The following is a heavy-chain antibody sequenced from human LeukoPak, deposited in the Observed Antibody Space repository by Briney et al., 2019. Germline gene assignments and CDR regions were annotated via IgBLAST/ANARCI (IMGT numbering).Heavy chain of an antibody. CDR3: ARGRHDSSGYYQRDYYYMDV. J-gene: IGHJ6*03. CDR2: INHSGST. D-gene: IGHD3-22*01. V-gene: IGHV4-34*01. Sequence: PSETLSLTCAVYGGSFSGYYWSWIRQPPGKGLEWIGEINHSGSTNYNPSLKSRVTISVDTSKNQFSLKLSSVTAADTAVYYCARGRHDSSGYYQRDYYYMDVWGKGTTATVSS. CDR1: GGSFSGYY.